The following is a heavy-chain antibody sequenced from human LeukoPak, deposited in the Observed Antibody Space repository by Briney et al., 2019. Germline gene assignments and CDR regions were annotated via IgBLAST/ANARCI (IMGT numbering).Heavy chain of an antibody. Sequence: SETLSLTCAVYGGSFSGYHWSWIRQPPGKGLEWIGEINHSGSTNYNPSLKSRVTISVDTSKNQFSLKLSSVTAADTAVYYCAGIVVVPAAIRRRNWFDPWGQGTLVTVSS. CDR2: INHSGST. V-gene: IGHV4-34*01. D-gene: IGHD2-2*02. J-gene: IGHJ5*02. CDR1: GGSFSGYH. CDR3: AGIVVVPAAIRRRNWFDP.